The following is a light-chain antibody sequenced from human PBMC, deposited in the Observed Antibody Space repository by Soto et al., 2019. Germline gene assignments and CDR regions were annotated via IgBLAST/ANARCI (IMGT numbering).Light chain of an antibody. CDR1: SSSFRSNT. J-gene: IGLJ3*02. Sequence: QSVLTQPPSASGTPGQRVTISCSGSSSSFRSNTINWYQELPGTAPKLLIYSNNQRPSGVPDRFSGSKSGTSASLAISGLQSEDEAEYYCAAWDDSLNGVVFGGGTKLTVL. V-gene: IGLV1-44*01. CDR2: SNN. CDR3: AAWDDSLNGVV.